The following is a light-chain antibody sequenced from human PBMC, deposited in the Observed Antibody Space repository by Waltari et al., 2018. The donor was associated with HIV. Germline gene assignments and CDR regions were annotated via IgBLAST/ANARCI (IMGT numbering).Light chain of an antibody. CDR3: QQRSNWPLLT. Sequence: EIVLTQSPATLSLSPGERATFPSRASQSVSSYLAWYQQKPGQAPRLLIYDASNRATGIPARFSGSGSGTDFTLTISSLEPEDFAVYYCQQRSNWPLLTFGGGTKVEIK. CDR1: QSVSSY. CDR2: DAS. J-gene: IGKJ4*01. V-gene: IGKV3-11*01.